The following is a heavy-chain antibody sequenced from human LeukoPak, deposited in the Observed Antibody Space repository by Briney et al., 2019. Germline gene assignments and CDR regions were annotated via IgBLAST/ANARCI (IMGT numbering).Heavy chain of an antibody. V-gene: IGHV3-48*03. D-gene: IGHD2-8*01. Sequence: GGSLRLSCAASGCTFSSYEMNWVRQAPGKGLEYVSYISSSGSTMDYADSVKGRFTISRDNSKNTLYLEMNSLRAEDTAVYFCAKDIQCTYWGQGALVTVSS. CDR2: ISSSGSTM. J-gene: IGHJ4*02. CDR3: AKDIQCTY. CDR1: GCTFSSYE.